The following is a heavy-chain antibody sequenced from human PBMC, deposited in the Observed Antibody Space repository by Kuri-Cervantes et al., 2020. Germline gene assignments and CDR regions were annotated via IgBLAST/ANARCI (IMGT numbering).Heavy chain of an antibody. J-gene: IGHJ4*02. Sequence: GGSLRLSCAASGFTFRSHWMNWVRQAPGKGLEWVANIHQEGREKFYVDSVKGRFTISRDNAKNTLYLQMNSLRAEDTAVYYCAKGTTLGEWLVPFDYWGQGTLVTVSS. CDR1: GFTFRSHW. D-gene: IGHD6-19*01. CDR2: IHQEGREK. CDR3: AKGTTLGEWLVPFDY. V-gene: IGHV3-7*05.